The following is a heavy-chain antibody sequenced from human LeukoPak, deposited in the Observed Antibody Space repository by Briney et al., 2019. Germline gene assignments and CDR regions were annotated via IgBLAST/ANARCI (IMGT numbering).Heavy chain of an antibody. Sequence: ASVKGSCKASGYTFTSYDLNWVRQATGQGLEWRGWMNPNSGNTGYAQKCQGRVTMTRSTSISTAYMERSSLRSEDTAVCYCVPRRSWQYDYYYMDVWGKGTTVTLSS. J-gene: IGHJ6*03. D-gene: IGHD6-13*01. CDR2: MNPNSGNT. V-gene: IGHV1-8*01. CDR3: VPRRSWQYDYYYMDV. CDR1: GYTFTSYD.